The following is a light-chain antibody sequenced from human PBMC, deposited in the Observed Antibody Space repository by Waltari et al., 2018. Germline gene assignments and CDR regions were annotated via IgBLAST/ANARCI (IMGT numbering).Light chain of an antibody. CDR1: TVGTY. J-gene: IGLJ2*01. CDR2: EDS. Sequence: SYDLTQPSSVSVAPGQTATITCPGRTVGTYAFNWYQKKTGLSPVLVIYEDSLRASGIPERFSGSNSANTATLIIREAQVVDEAEYYCQVWHSSTAVFGGGTKLTVL. V-gene: IGLV3-1*01. CDR3: QVWHSSTAV.